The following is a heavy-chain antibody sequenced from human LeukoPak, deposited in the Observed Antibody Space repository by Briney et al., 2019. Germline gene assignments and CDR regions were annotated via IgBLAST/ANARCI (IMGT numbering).Heavy chain of an antibody. Sequence: HPGGSLRLSCAASGFTFSNYWMHWVRQAPGKGLVWVSRIKGDGSHTIYADSVKGRFTISRDNSNNTLFLQMNGLRPEDTAVYYCATDLGPQLGYDSWGQGTLVTVSS. CDR3: ATDLGPQLGYDS. J-gene: IGHJ4*02. CDR1: GFTFSNYW. CDR2: IKGDGSHT. D-gene: IGHD1-1*01. V-gene: IGHV3-74*01.